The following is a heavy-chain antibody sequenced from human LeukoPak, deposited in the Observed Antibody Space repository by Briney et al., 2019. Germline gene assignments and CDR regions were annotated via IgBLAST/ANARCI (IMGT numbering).Heavy chain of an antibody. J-gene: IGHJ4*02. CDR2: INPNSGGT. D-gene: IGHD5-24*01. Sequence: ASVKVSCKASGYTFTGYYMHWVRQAPGQGREWMGWINPNSGGTNYAQKFQGRVTMTRDTSISTAYMDLSRLRSDDTAVYYCARGARYGYNLGPPGFDYWGQGTLVTVSS. CDR3: ARGARYGYNLGPPGFDY. V-gene: IGHV1-2*02. CDR1: GYTFTGYY.